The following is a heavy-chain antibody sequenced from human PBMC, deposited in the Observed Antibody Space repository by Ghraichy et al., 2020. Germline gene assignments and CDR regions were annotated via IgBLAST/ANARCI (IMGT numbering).Heavy chain of an antibody. V-gene: IGHV3-7*03. J-gene: IGHJ4*02. CDR3: ARESGDYGDYFGY. CDR1: GFIFSSYW. CDR2: IKQDESEK. D-gene: IGHD4-17*01. Sequence: GGSLRLSCAASGFIFSSYWMSWVRQAPGKGLEWVANIKQDESEKYYVDSVKGRFTISRDNAKNSVYLQMNSLRAEDTAVYYCARESGDYGDYFGYWGQGTLVTVPP.